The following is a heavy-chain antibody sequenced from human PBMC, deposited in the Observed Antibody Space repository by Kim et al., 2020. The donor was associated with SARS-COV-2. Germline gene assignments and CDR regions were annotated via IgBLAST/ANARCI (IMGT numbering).Heavy chain of an antibody. V-gene: IGHV3-21*01. D-gene: IGHD2-15*01. Sequence: GGSLRLSCAASGFTFSSYSMNWVRQAPGKGLEWVSSISSSSSYIYYADSVKGRFTISRDNAKNSLYLQMNSLRAEDTAVYYCARGYCSGGSCFLDYWGQGTLVTVSS. CDR2: ISSSSSYI. CDR3: ARGYCSGGSCFLDY. CDR1: GFTFSSYS. J-gene: IGHJ4*02.